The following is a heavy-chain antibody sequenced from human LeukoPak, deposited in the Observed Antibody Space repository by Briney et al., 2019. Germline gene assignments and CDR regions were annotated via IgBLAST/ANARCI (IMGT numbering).Heavy chain of an antibody. J-gene: IGHJ4*02. CDR3: ARAYGSGTYWFDY. Sequence: PGGSLRLSCAASAFTFSVYYMSWIRQAPGKGLEWHSYISTIGSNIHYADSVKGRLTISRDNAENSVYLQMNRLRGEDTAIYYCARAYGSGTYWFDYWGQGTLVTVSS. V-gene: IGHV3-11*04. D-gene: IGHD3-10*01. CDR2: ISTIGSNI. CDR1: AFTFSVYY.